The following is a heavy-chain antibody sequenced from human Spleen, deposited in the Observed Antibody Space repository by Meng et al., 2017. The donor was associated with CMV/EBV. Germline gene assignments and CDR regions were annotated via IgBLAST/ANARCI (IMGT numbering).Heavy chain of an antibody. Sequence: GESLKISCAASGFTFSGYAMSWVRQAPGKGLEWVSSISSSSTYIYYADSVKGRFTISRDNAKNSLYLQMNSLRAEDTAVYYCARDAVLKWSWYYDFWSGFGGMDVWGQGTTVTVSS. CDR3: ARDAVLKWSWYYDFWSGFGGMDV. CDR1: GFTFSGYA. CDR2: ISSSSTYI. J-gene: IGHJ6*02. D-gene: IGHD3-3*01. V-gene: IGHV3-21*01.